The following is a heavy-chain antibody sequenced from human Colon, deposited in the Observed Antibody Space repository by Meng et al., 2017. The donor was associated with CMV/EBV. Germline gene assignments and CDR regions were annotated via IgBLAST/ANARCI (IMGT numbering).Heavy chain of an antibody. V-gene: IGHV4-4*02. CDR2: INTSGRP. D-gene: IGHD7-27*01. J-gene: IGHJ4*02. CDR3: VRDLTGEEDY. Sequence: GSLRLSCATSGLNSDRYWVTWVRQSPGKGLEWIGDINTSGRPNYNPSLKSRVTISIDTSRNQFYLNVNSVTAADTAVYYCVRDLTGEEDYWGQGNLVTVSS. CDR1: GLNSDRYW.